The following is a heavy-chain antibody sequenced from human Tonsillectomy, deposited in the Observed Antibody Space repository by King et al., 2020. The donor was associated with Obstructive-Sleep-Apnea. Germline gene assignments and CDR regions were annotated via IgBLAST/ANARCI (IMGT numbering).Heavy chain of an antibody. CDR2: IYYSGST. D-gene: IGHD5-12*01. CDR3: ARTPPYSANDHSPVEEGYFFAMDV. V-gene: IGHV4-31*03. Sequence: VQLQESGPGLVKPSQTLSLTCSVSGDSISSGGHYLSWIRQHPGKGLEWIGSIYYSGSTYYNPSLKSRVTISIDTSESQFSLKLCPVTAADTAVYYCARTPPYSANDHSPVEEGYFFAMDVWGQGTTVTVSS. CDR1: GDSISSGGHY. J-gene: IGHJ6*02.